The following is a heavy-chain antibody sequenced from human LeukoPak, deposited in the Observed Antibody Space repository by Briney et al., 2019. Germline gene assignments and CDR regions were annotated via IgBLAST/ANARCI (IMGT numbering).Heavy chain of an antibody. CDR1: GFTFSNYW. CDR2: ISTDGSQT. CDR3: VRSLRSADS. V-gene: IGHV3-74*01. Sequence: GGSLRLSCEASGFTFSNYWMHWVRHAPGKGLMWVSQISTDGSQTFYADSVKGRFTISRDNAKNTLFLQMDSLRPEDTAVYYCVRSLRSADSWGQGTLVTVSS. J-gene: IGHJ5*01.